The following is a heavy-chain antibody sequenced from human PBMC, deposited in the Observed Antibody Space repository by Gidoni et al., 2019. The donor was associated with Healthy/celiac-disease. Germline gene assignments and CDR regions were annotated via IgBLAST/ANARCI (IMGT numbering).Heavy chain of an antibody. Sequence: QVQLVQSGAEVKKPGASVKVTCKASGHPFTGYYMHWVRQAPGQGLEWMGWINPNSGCTNYAQKFQGRVTMTRDTSISTAYMELSRLRSDDTAVYYCARDGVAAAGTGSSPNWFDPWGQGTLVTVSS. D-gene: IGHD6-13*01. J-gene: IGHJ5*02. V-gene: IGHV1-2*02. CDR2: INPNSGCT. CDR3: ARDGVAAAGTGSSPNWFDP. CDR1: GHPFTGYY.